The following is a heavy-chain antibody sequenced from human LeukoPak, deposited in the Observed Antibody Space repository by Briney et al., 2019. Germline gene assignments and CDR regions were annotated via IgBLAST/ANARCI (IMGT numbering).Heavy chain of an antibody. CDR3: ARDRRNLYPSLDY. J-gene: IGHJ4*02. V-gene: IGHV3-21*01. Sequence: GGSLRLSCAASGFTFSSYWMSWVRQAPGRGLEWVSSISSSSSYIYYADSVKGRFTISRDNAKNSLYLQMNSLRAEDTAVYYCARDRRNLYPSLDYWGQGTLVTVSS. CDR1: GFTFSSYW. CDR2: ISSSSSYI. D-gene: IGHD3-16*01.